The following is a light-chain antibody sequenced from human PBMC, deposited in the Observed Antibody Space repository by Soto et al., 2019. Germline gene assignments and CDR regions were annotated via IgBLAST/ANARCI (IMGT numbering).Light chain of an antibody. CDR2: GAS. Sequence: EIVLTQSPGTLSLSTGEGATLSCRASQSVTSSYLAWYQQKPGQAPRLLIYGASSRATGIPDRVSGSGSGTDFTLTISRXEPEDFAVYYCQQYGSSPGTFGQWTKVDIK. V-gene: IGKV3-20*01. CDR1: QSVTSSY. CDR3: QQYGSSPGT. J-gene: IGKJ1*01.